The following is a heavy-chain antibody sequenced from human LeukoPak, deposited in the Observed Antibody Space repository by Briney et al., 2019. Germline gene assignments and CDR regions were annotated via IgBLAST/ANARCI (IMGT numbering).Heavy chain of an antibody. Sequence: GGSLRLSCAASGFTFSSYAMHWVRQAPGKGLEWVAVISYDGSNKYYADSVKGRFTISRDNSKNTPYLQMNSLRAEDTAVYYCARDTYYYDSSGYFDYWGRGTLVTVSS. CDR2: ISYDGSNK. V-gene: IGHV3-30-3*01. D-gene: IGHD3-22*01. CDR3: ARDTYYYDSSGYFDY. J-gene: IGHJ4*02. CDR1: GFTFSSYA.